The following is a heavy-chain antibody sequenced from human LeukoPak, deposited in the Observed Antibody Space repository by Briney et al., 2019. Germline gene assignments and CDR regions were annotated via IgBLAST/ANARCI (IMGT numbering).Heavy chain of an antibody. J-gene: IGHJ3*02. V-gene: IGHV3-7*01. CDR3: ARGRPRGAFDI. CDR2: IKQDGSEK. Sequence: PGGTLRLSCAASGFTFSSYWMSWVRQAPGKGLEWVANIKQDGSEKYYVDSVKGRFTISRDNAKNSLYLQMNSLRAEDTAVYYCARGRPRGAFDIWGQGTMVTVSS. D-gene: IGHD6-6*01. CDR1: GFTFSSYW.